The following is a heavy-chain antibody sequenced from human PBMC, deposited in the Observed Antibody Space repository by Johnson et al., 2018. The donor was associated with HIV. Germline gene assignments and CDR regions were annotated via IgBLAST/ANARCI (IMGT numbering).Heavy chain of an antibody. CDR3: ARDPAIRWSEWDSSGYYSPDAFDI. CDR1: GFTVSSNY. Sequence: MELVESGGGLVQPGGSLRLSCAASGFTVSSNYMSWVRQAPGKGLEWVSVIYSGGSTYYADSVKGRFTISRDNSKNTLYLQMNSLRAEDTAVYYCARDPAIRWSEWDSSGYYSPDAFDIWGPGTMVTVSS. D-gene: IGHD3-22*01. CDR2: IYSGGST. V-gene: IGHV3-66*02. J-gene: IGHJ3*02.